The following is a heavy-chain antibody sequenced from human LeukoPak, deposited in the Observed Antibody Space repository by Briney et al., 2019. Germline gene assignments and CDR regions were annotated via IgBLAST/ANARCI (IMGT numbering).Heavy chain of an antibody. CDR3: ARVPAALDFWSGYYMDYYYGMDV. CDR2: IYYSGST. D-gene: IGHD3-3*01. Sequence: SETLSLTCTVSGGSISSYYWSWLRQPPGKGLEWIGYIYYSGSTNYNPSLKSRVTISVDTSKNQFSLKLSSVTAADTAVYYCARVPAALDFWSGYYMDYYYGMDVWGQGTTVTVSS. CDR1: GGSISSYY. J-gene: IGHJ6*02. V-gene: IGHV4-59*01.